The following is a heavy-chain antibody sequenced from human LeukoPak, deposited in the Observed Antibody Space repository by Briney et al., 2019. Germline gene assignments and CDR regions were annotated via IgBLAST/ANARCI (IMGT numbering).Heavy chain of an antibody. D-gene: IGHD3-10*01. CDR1: GGSISSGNYY. CDR3: AREPSGDSIDY. J-gene: IGHJ4*02. Sequence: PSQTLSLTCTVSGGSISSGNYYWSWIRQPAGKGLEWIGRIYTSGTTNYNPSLKSRVTISADTSKNQFSLNLISVTAADTAVYYCAREPSGDSIDYWGQRTLVTVSS. CDR2: IYTSGTT. V-gene: IGHV4-61*02.